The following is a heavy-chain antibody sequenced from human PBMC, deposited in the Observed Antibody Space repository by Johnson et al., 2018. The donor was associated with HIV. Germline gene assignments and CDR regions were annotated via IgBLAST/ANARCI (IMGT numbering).Heavy chain of an antibody. J-gene: IGHJ3*02. CDR3: AKDLSSGWYHAFDI. CDR2: ISWNSGSI. CDR1: GFTFSSYA. D-gene: IGHD6-19*01. V-gene: IGHV3-23*04. Sequence: EVQLVESGGGLVQPGGSLRLSCAASGFTFSSYAMSWVRQAPGKGLEWVSAISWNSGSIDYADSVKGRFSISRDNPKKSLYLQMNSLRAEDTAVYYCAKDLSSGWYHAFDIWPRDNGHRLF.